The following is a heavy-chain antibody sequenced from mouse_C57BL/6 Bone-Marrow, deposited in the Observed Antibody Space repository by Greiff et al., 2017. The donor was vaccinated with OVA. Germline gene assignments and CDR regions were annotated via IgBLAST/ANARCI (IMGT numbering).Heavy chain of an antibody. CDR1: GFNIKDDY. D-gene: IGHD2-1*01. Sequence: EVQGVESGAELVRPGASVKLSCTASGFNIKDDYMHWVKQRPEQGLEWIGWIDPENGDTEYASKFQGKAPITADTSSNTAYLQLSSLTSKDTAVYYCTSYGNFDYWGQGTTLTVSS. J-gene: IGHJ2*01. CDR3: TSYGNFDY. CDR2: IDPENGDT. V-gene: IGHV14-4*01.